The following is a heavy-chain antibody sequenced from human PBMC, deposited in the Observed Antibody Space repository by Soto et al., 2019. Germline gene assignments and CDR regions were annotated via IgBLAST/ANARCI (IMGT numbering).Heavy chain of an antibody. CDR3: ARDQTDSGGYSDS. CDR2: MSGNGGRI. Sequence: PGGSLRLSCAVSGFTFSNYAMTWVRQAPGKGLEWVSLMSGNGGRIVYADSVKGRFTISRDNSKNTVYLQVSKLRAEDTAVYFCARDQTDSGGYSDSWGQGTLVTVSS. J-gene: IGHJ4*02. D-gene: IGHD3-22*01. V-gene: IGHV3-23*01. CDR1: GFTFSNYA.